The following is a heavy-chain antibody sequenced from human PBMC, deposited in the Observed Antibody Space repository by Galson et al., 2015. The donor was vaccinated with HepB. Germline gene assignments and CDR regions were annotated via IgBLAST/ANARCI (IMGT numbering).Heavy chain of an antibody. Sequence: SETLSLTCAVYGGSFSGFYWGWIRQPPGKGLEWIGEINHSGSTNYNPSLKSRVTISVDTSKSQLSLKLSSVTAADTAVYYCARRTVLFIYNDAFDIWGQGTVVTVSS. V-gene: IGHV4-34*01. J-gene: IGHJ3*02. CDR2: INHSGST. D-gene: IGHD2-15*01. CDR3: ARRTVLFIYNDAFDI. CDR1: GGSFSGFY.